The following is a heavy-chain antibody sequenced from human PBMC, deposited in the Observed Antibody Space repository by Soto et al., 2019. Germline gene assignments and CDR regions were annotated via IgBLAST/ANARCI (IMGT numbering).Heavy chain of an antibody. D-gene: IGHD2-15*01. CDR1: GFPFSSYA. CDR3: ASSQYCIVGSCYSN. Sequence: QVQLVESGGGVVQPGRSLRLSCAASGFPFSSYAMHWVRQVPGKGLEWVALISYDGTNTHYADSVKGRFTFSRDNSKNTLYLQMHSLRADDTAVYYSASSQYCIVGSCYSNWGQGTLVTVSS. J-gene: IGHJ4*02. CDR2: ISYDGTNT. V-gene: IGHV3-30-3*01.